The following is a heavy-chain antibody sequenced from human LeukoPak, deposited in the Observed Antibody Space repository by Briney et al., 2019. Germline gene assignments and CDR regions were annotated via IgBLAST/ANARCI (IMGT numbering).Heavy chain of an antibody. CDR3: ARGGTIFGVLTQYFSN. CDR2: ISYDGSNK. D-gene: IGHD3-3*01. CDR1: GFTFSSYG. J-gene: IGHJ4*02. Sequence: GGSLRLSCAASGFTFSSYGMHWLRQAPGKGLEGVSVISYDGSNKYYADSVKGRFTISRDNSKNTLYLQMNSLRAEDTAVYYCARGGTIFGVLTQYFSNWGQGTLVTVSS. V-gene: IGHV3-30*03.